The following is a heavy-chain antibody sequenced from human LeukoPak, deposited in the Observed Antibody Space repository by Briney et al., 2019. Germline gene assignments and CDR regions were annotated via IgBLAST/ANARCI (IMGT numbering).Heavy chain of an antibody. CDR1: GGSISSYY. J-gene: IGHJ6*02. CDR2: IYYSGST. D-gene: IGHD2-8*01. CDR3: ARYASLGTRAHYYYYYGMDA. V-gene: IGHV4-59*12. Sequence: SETLSLTCTVSGGSISSYYWSWIRQPPGKGLEWIGYIYYSGSTNYNPSLKSRVTISVDTSKNQFSLKLSSVTAADTAVSYCARYASLGTRAHYYYYYGMDAWGQGTTVTVSS.